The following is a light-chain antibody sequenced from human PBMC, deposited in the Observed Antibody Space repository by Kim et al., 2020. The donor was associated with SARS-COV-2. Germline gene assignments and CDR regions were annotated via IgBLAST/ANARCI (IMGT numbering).Light chain of an antibody. Sequence: QAVLSQPPSGSGTPGQRITISCYGSRSNIGSNTVNWYQQFPGRAPKLLIYSSNQRPSGVPGRFSGSKSGTSASLAISGLQSEDEATYYCEAWDDSLNGRVFGGGTQLTVL. J-gene: IGLJ3*02. CDR3: EAWDDSLNGRV. V-gene: IGLV1-44*01. CDR1: RSNIGSNT. CDR2: SSN.